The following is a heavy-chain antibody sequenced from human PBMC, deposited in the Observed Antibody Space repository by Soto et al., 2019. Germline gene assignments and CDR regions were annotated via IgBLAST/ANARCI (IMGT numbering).Heavy chain of an antibody. CDR3: TRADGGLTWFGED. CDR2: IIPLFGRA. CDR1: GGTLSNYG. Sequence: QVQLVQSGAEVKKPGSSVKVSCKASGGTLSNYGFNWVRQAPGQGLEWMGAIIPLFGRANLAQKFQGRVTISADESTSTVYMELRSLTSEDTAMYYCTRADGGLTWFGEDWAQGTLVTVSS. J-gene: IGHJ4*02. D-gene: IGHD3-10*01. V-gene: IGHV1-69*12.